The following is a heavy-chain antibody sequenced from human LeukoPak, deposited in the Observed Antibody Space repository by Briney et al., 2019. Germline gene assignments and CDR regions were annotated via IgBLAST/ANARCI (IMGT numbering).Heavy chain of an antibody. CDR2: IYYSGSA. J-gene: IGHJ4*02. D-gene: IGHD3-10*01. Sequence: SETLSLTCTVSGGSISSSSYYWGWIRQPPGTGLEWIGSIYYSGSAYYNPSLKSRVTISVDTSKNQFSLKLSSVTAADTAVYYCARLGYGSGSYYKRDFDYWGQGTLATVSS. CDR3: ARLGYGSGSYYKRDFDY. CDR1: GGSISSSSYY. V-gene: IGHV4-39*01.